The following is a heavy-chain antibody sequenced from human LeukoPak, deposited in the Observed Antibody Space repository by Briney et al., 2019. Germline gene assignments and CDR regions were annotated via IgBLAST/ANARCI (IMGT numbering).Heavy chain of an antibody. V-gene: IGHV3-21*01. CDR1: GFTFSSYS. D-gene: IGHD6-13*01. CDR3: ARGPEEQQLVGWFDP. J-gene: IGHJ5*02. Sequence: GGSLRLSCAASGFTFSSYSMNWVRQAPGKGLEWVSSISSSSSYIYYADSVKGRFTISRDNAKNSLYLQMNSLRAEDTAVYYCARGPEEQQLVGWFDPWGQGTLVTVSS. CDR2: ISSSSSYI.